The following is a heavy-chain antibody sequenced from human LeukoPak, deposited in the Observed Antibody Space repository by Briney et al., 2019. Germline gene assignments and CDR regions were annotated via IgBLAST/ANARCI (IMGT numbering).Heavy chain of an antibody. J-gene: IGHJ4*02. CDR1: GGSFSGYY. Sequence: SETLSLTCAVYGGSFSGYYWSWIRQPPGKGLEWIGEINHSGSTNYNPSLKSRVTISVDTSKNQFSLKLRSVTAADTGVYYCATTVDTALVGNNWGQGTQVTVSS. V-gene: IGHV4-34*01. CDR2: INHSGST. D-gene: IGHD5-18*01. CDR3: ATTVDTALVGNN.